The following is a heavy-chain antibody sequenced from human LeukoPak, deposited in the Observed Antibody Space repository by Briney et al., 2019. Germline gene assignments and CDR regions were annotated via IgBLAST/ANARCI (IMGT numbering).Heavy chain of an antibody. CDR1: GGSISSYY. CDR3: ARVSCSSTSCPWAFDI. D-gene: IGHD2-2*01. Sequence: SETLSLTCTVSGGSISSYYWSWIRQPAGKGLEWIGRIYTSGSTNYNPSLKSRVTMSVDTSKNQFSLKLSSVTAADTAVYYCARVSCSSTSCPWAFDIWGQGTMVTVSS. V-gene: IGHV4-4*07. J-gene: IGHJ3*02. CDR2: IYTSGST.